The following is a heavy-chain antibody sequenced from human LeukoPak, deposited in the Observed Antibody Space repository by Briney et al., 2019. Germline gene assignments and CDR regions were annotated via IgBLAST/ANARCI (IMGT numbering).Heavy chain of an antibody. CDR2: ISSSSSYI. Sequence: GGSLRLSCAASGFTFSSYSMNWVRQAPGKGLEWVSSISSSSSYIYYADSVKGRFTISRDNAKNPLYLQMNSLRAEDTAVYYCVRDSGYCSGGSCYPQYFQHWGQGTLVTVSS. V-gene: IGHV3-21*01. CDR1: GFTFSSYS. D-gene: IGHD2-15*01. J-gene: IGHJ1*01. CDR3: VRDSGYCSGGSCYPQYFQH.